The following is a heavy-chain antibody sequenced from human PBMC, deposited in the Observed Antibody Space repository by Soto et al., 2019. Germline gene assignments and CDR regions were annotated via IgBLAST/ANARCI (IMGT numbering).Heavy chain of an antibody. V-gene: IGHV4-59*08. CDR3: ARLPPRYYYYMDV. J-gene: IGHJ6*03. Sequence: SETLSLTCTVSGGSISSYYCTWIRQPPGTGKGRMWYRSISYSGSTYYNPSLKSRVTISVDTSKNQFSLKLSSVTAADTAVYYCARLPPRYYYYMDVWGKGTTVTVSS. CDR2: SISYSGST. CDR1: GGSISSYY.